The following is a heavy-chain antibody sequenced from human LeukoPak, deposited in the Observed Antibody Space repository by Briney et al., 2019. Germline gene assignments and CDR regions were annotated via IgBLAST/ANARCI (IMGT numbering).Heavy chain of an antibody. D-gene: IGHD6-19*01. Sequence: GGSLRLSCAASGLTFSSYEMNWVRQAPGKGLEWVSSISSSTNYIYYADSVKGRFTISRDNAKNSLYLQMNSLRAEDTAVYYCAREAPDSSGWDWGQGTLVTVSS. CDR1: GLTFSSYE. J-gene: IGHJ4*02. CDR3: AREAPDSSGWD. V-gene: IGHV3-21*01. CDR2: ISSSTNYI.